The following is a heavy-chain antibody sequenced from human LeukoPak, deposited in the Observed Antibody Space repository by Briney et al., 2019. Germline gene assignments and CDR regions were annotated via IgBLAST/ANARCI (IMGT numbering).Heavy chain of an antibody. CDR2: MNPNSGNT. D-gene: IGHD5-12*01. V-gene: IGHV1-8*01. CDR1: GYTFTSYD. CDR3: ARGPVRDIVATIEIDYYYYMDV. Sequence: ASVKVSCKASGYTFTSYDINWVRQATGQGLEWMGWMNPNSGNTGYAQKFQGRVTMTRNTSISTAYMELSSLRSEDTAVYYCARGPVRDIVATIEIDYYYYMDVWGKGTTVTISS. J-gene: IGHJ6*03.